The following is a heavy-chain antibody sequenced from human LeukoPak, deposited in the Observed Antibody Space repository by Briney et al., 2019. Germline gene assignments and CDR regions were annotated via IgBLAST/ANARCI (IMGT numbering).Heavy chain of an antibody. CDR3: ARAYCSSTRCHSDY. CDR1: GYTFTGYY. CDR2: INPNSGGT. D-gene: IGHD2-2*01. J-gene: IGHJ4*02. Sequence: ASVKVSCKASGYTFTGYYMHWVRQAPGQGLEWMGWINPNSGGTNYAQKFQGRVTMTRDTSISTAYMELSRLRSDDTAVYYCARAYCSSTRCHSDYWGQGTLVTVSS. V-gene: IGHV1-2*02.